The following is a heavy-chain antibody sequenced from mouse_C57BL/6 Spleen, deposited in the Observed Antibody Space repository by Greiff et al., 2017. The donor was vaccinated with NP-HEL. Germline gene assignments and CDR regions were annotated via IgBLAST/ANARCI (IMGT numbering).Heavy chain of an antibody. D-gene: IGHD2-2*01. Sequence: QVQLQQPGAELVKPGASVKLSCKASGYTFTSYWMQWVKQRPGQGLEWIGEIDPSDSYTNYNQKFKGKATLTVDTSSSTAYMQLSSLTSEDSAVYYCARRDGYDDFDYWGQGTTLTVSS. V-gene: IGHV1-50*01. CDR2: IDPSDSYT. CDR3: ARRDGYDDFDY. J-gene: IGHJ2*01. CDR1: GYTFTSYW.